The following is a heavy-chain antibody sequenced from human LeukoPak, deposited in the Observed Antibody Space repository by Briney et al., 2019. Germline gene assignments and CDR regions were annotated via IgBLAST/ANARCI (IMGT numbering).Heavy chain of an antibody. J-gene: IGHJ4*02. V-gene: IGHV4-4*07. CDR1: GGSIMGFY. D-gene: IGHD5-12*01. CDR3: AKDAGYSGYE. Sequence: SETLSLTCTVSGGSIMGFYWSWIRQPAGKGLEWIGRIYSAGSTKYNPSLKSRVTLSVDPSNNQFPLKMRSVTAADTAVYYCAKDAGYSGYEWGQGILVTVSS. CDR2: IYSAGST.